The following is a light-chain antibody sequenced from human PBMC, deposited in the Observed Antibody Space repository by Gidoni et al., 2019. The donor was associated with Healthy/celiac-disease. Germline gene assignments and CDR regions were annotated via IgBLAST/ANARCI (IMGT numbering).Light chain of an antibody. CDR3: QQYNSYSWT. CDR1: QSISSW. J-gene: IGKJ1*01. V-gene: IGKV1-5*03. Sequence: DIQMTQSPSTLSASVGDRVTITCRASQSISSWLAWYQQKTGKAPKILIYKASSLESGVPSRFSGSESGTEFTLTISSLQPDDFATYYCQQYNSYSWTFGQGTKVEIK. CDR2: KAS.